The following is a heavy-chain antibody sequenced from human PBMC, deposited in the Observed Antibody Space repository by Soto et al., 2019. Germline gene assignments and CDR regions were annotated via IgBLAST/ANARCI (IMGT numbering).Heavy chain of an antibody. V-gene: IGHV4-31*03. CDR2: IYYSGST. J-gene: IGHJ5*02. D-gene: IGHD3-22*01. CDR1: GGSISSGGYC. CDR3: ARVGPVPRDYDSSGYYFGFDP. Sequence: SETLSLTCSVSGGSISSGGYCWSWIRQHPGKGLEWIGYIYYSGSTYYNPSLKSRVTISVDTSKNQFSLKLSSVTAADTAVYYCARVGPVPRDYDSSGYYFGFDPWGQGTLVTVSS.